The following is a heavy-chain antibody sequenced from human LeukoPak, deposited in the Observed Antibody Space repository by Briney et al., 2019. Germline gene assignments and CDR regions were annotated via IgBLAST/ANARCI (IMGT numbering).Heavy chain of an antibody. V-gene: IGHV3-23*01. Sequence: GGSLRLSCAASGFTFSSYAMSWVRQAPGKGLEWVSAISGSGGSTYYAGSVKGRFTISRDNSKNTLYLQMNSLRAEDTAVYYCAKVLQDFYYYDSSGYYDYWGQGTLVTVSS. D-gene: IGHD3-22*01. CDR1: GFTFSSYA. CDR3: AKVLQDFYYYDSSGYYDY. J-gene: IGHJ4*02. CDR2: ISGSGGST.